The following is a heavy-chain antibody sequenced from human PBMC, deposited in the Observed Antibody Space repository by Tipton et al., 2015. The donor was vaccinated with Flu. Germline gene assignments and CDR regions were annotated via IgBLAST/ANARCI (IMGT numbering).Heavy chain of an antibody. D-gene: IGHD4-17*01. J-gene: IGHJ3*02. Sequence: TLSLTCTVSGGSITSYYWSWIRQPPGKGLEWIGYLFYSGRTSSNPSLKSQVTTSVDTSKNQFSLKLSSVTAADTAMYYCARMMTTADAFDIWGQGTMVTVSS. CDR2: LFYSGRT. CDR1: GGSITSYY. V-gene: IGHV4-59*01. CDR3: ARMMTTADAFDI.